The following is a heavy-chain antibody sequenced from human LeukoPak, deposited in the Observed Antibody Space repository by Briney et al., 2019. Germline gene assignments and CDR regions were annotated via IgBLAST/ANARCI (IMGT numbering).Heavy chain of an antibody. D-gene: IGHD3-9*01. CDR3: ARGTIFGWFDP. J-gene: IGHJ5*02. CDR1: GGSFSGYY. V-gene: IGHV4-34*01. CDR2: INHSGST. Sequence: SETLSLTCAVYGGSFSGYYWSWIRQPPGKGLEWIGEINHSGSTNYSPSLKSRVTISVDTSKNQFSLKLSSVTAADTAVYYCARGTIFGWFDPWGQGTLVTVSS.